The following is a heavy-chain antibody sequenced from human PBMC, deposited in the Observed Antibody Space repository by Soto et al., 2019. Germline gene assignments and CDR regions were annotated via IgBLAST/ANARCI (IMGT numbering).Heavy chain of an antibody. Sequence: QVQLVQSGAEVKKPGSSVKVSCKASGGTFSSYTISWVRQAPGQGLEWMGRIIPILGMAHYAQKFQGRVTITADKSTSTAYMELSSLSSEDTAVYYCARTPLSSRPNWFDPWGQGTLVTVSS. CDR3: ARTPLSSRPNWFDP. CDR2: IIPILGMA. J-gene: IGHJ5*02. CDR1: GGTFSSYT. V-gene: IGHV1-69*02.